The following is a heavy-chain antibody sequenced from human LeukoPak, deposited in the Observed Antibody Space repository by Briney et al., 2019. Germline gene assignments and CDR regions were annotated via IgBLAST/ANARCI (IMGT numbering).Heavy chain of an antibody. Sequence: SQTLSLTCAISGNSVSRNSAAWNWIKQSPSRGLEWLGRTYYRSKWDNDYAGTVKSRITINPDTSKNQFSLQLNSVTPEDTAVYYCARDHPEPCNWSDGGGPFDYWGQGTLVTVSS. CDR3: ARDHPEPCNWSDGGGPFDY. D-gene: IGHD1-1*01. CDR1: GNSVSRNSAA. CDR2: TYYRSKWDN. V-gene: IGHV6-1*01. J-gene: IGHJ4*02.